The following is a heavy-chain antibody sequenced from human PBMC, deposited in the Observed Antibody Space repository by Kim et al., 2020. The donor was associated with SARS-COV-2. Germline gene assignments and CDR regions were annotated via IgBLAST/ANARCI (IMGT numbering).Heavy chain of an antibody. J-gene: IGHJ6*03. CDR3: SRFRNYYNFMDV. Sequence: GESLKISCQGSGYNFSIYHIVWARQRPGKGLEWMGLIYPYDSDTEDNPSFQGHVTMSVDKSLNIAYLQWSRLKASDTAIYYCSRFRNYYNFMDVWGKGTT. CDR2: IYPYDSDT. V-gene: IGHV5-51*01. CDR1: GYNFSIYH.